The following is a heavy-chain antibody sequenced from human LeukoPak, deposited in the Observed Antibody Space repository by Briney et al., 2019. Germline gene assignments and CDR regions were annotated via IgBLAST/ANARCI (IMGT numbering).Heavy chain of an antibody. V-gene: IGHV4-59*01. Sequence: SETLSLTCTVSGGSISSYYWSWIRQSPGKGLEWIGYIYYSGSTNYNPSLKSRVTIYVDTSKNQFSLKLSSVTAADTAVYYCASDFGIAAAGSRYWYFDLWGRGTLVTVSS. J-gene: IGHJ2*01. CDR2: IYYSGST. CDR3: ASDFGIAAAGSRYWYFDL. D-gene: IGHD6-13*01. CDR1: GGSISSYY.